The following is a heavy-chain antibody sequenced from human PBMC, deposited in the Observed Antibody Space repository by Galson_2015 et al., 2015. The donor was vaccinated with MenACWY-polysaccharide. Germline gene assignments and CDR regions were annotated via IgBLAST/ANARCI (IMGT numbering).Heavy chain of an antibody. Sequence: SLRLSCAASGFTVNTRMSWLRQAPGKGLEWVSVIYGRGNTYYADSVKGRFTISRDNSKNTLYLQMNSLGAEDTAMYYCAREREGNPEAEFWGRGTLVTVSS. V-gene: IGHV3-53*01. J-gene: IGHJ4*02. D-gene: IGHD5-24*01. CDR2: IYGRGNT. CDR3: AREREGNPEAEF. CDR1: GFTVNTR.